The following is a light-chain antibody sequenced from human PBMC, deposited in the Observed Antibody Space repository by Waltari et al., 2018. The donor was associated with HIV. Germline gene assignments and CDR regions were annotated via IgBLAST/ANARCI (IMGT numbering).Light chain of an antibody. CDR2: QTD. Sequence: QSVLSQPPSASGTPGQRLTIPRSASSATHIARDAVRWFRQVPGAAPRLLMYQTDQRPSWVTDRFSGSKSGTSASLVISGLRSEDEAHYYCAAWDDSLSGYVFGTGTKVIVL. V-gene: IGLV1-47*01. J-gene: IGLJ1*01. CDR3: AAWDDSLSGYV. CDR1: SATHIARDA.